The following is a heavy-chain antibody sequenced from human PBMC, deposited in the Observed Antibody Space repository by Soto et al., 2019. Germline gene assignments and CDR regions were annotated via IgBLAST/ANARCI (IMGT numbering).Heavy chain of an antibody. V-gene: IGHV1-3*05. CDR3: ARGRYCSGGTCYGMDV. D-gene: IGHD2-15*01. CDR1: GYTFTTYA. CDR2: INAGNGNT. Sequence: QVQLVQSGAEEKKPGASVKVSCKASGYTFTTYAIHWVRQAPGQRLERMGWINAGNGNTRYSQKFQGRVTITRDTSASTAYMELSSLRSEDTAVYYCARGRYCSGGTCYGMDVWGQGTTVTVSS. J-gene: IGHJ6*02.